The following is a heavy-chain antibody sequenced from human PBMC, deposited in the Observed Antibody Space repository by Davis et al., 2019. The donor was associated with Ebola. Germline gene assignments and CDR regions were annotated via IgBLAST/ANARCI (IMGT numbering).Heavy chain of an antibody. CDR3: ARYSSSWPMSFDY. J-gene: IGHJ4*02. Sequence: PSETLSLTCTVSGGSISSGDYYWGWIRQPPGKGLEWIGSIYYSGSTYYNPSLKSRVTISVDTSKNQFSLKLSSVTAADTAVYYCARYSSSWPMSFDYWGQGTLVTVSS. CDR2: IYYSGST. D-gene: IGHD6-13*01. V-gene: IGHV4-39*07. CDR1: GGSISSGDYY.